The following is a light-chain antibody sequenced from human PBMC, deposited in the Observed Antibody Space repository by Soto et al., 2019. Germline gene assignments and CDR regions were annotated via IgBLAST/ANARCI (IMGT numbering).Light chain of an antibody. V-gene: IGLV2-14*01. CDR2: EVG. CDR1: SSDVGGYNY. CDR3: SSYTSSSTRV. J-gene: IGLJ1*01. Sequence: QSALTQPASVSGSPGQSITISCTGTSSDVGGYNYVSWHQQHPGKAPKLMIYEVGNRPSGVSTRFSGSKSGNTASLTISGLQAEDEADYYCSSYTSSSTRVFGTGTKLTV.